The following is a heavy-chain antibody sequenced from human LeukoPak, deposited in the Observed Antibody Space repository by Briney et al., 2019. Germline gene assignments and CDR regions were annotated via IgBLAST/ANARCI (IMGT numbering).Heavy chain of an antibody. J-gene: IGHJ4*02. V-gene: IGHV3-21*05. CDR1: GFTFSSCS. D-gene: IGHD1-1*01. CDR2: ISSSKI. CDR3: TRETTSGY. Sequence: AGGSLRLSCAASGFTFSSCSINWVRQAPGKGLEWVSYISSSKINYADSVKGRFTISRDNAKNSLYLQMNSLRAEDTAVYYCTRETTSGYWGQGTLVTVSS.